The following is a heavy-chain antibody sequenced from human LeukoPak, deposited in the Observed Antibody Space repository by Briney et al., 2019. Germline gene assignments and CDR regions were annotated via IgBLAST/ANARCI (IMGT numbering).Heavy chain of an antibody. J-gene: IGHJ4*02. Sequence: GGSLRLSCAASGFTFSSYAMSWVRQAPGKGLEWVSAIGGSGVSTYYADSVKGRFTISRDNSKNTLYLQMNSLRAEDTAVYYCAKRHYDFWSGYQNQMYYFDYWGQGTLVTVSS. D-gene: IGHD3-3*01. V-gene: IGHV3-23*01. CDR1: GFTFSSYA. CDR3: AKRHYDFWSGYQNQMYYFDY. CDR2: IGGSGVST.